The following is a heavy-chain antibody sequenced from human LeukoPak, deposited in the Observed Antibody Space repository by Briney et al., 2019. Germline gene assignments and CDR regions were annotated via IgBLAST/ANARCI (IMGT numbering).Heavy chain of an antibody. V-gene: IGHV3-11*01. CDR3: ARDRPRGGSYFDY. CDR2: INSSGSTI. CDR1: GFTFSDYY. Sequence: PGGSLRLSCAASGFTFSDYYMSWIRQAPGKGLEWVSYINSSGSTICYADSMKGRFTISRDNAKNSLYLQMNSLRAEDTAVYYCARDRPRGGSYFDYWGQGTLVTVSS. D-gene: IGHD1-26*01. J-gene: IGHJ4*02.